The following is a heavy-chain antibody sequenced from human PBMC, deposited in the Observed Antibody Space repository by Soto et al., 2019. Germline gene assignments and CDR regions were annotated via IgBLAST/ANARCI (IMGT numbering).Heavy chain of an antibody. CDR2: MNPNSGDT. D-gene: IGHD5-18*01. J-gene: IGHJ4*02. CDR1: GYTFTAYN. V-gene: IGHV1-2*04. Sequence: QVQLVQSGAEVKKLGASVKVSCKASGYTFTAYNIHWVRQAPGQGLEWVGWMNPNSGDTNYAQRFQGWVTMTGDTSVSTAYMDLTRLRSDDTAVYYCARGGYTYGYGLDYWGQGTLVTVSS. CDR3: ARGGYTYGYGLDY.